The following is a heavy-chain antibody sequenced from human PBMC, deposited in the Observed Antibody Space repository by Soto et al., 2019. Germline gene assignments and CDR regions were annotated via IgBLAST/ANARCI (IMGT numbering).Heavy chain of an antibody. V-gene: IGHV3-23*01. Sequence: EVQLLESGGGLVQPGGSLRLSCAASRFTFSGYSMSWVRQAPGKGLEWVSGISGSGGSTYYADSVKGLFTISRANSESTLFMQMNSLRAEDTALYYCAKSYGDTWKHYYFDYWGQGTLVAVPS. CDR1: RFTFSGYS. D-gene: IGHD3-3*02. CDR3: AKSYGDTWKHYYFDY. J-gene: IGHJ4*02. CDR2: ISGSGGST.